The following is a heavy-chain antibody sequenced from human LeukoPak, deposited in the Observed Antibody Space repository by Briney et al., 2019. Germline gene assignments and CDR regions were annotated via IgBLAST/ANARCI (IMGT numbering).Heavy chain of an antibody. V-gene: IGHV3-21*01. D-gene: IGHD2-15*01. J-gene: IGHJ4*02. CDR2: ISSSSSYI. CDR1: GFTFSSYS. Sequence: PGGSLRLSCAASGFTFSSYSMNWVRQAPGKGLEWVSSISSSSSYIYYADSVKGRFTISRDNAKNSLYLQMNSLRAEDTAVYYCAGGYCSGGCCYSIYWGQGTLVNVSS. CDR3: AGGYCSGGCCYSIY.